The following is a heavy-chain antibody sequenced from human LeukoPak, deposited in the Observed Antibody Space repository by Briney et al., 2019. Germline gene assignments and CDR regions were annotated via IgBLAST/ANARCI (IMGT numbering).Heavy chain of an antibody. D-gene: IGHD6-6*01. CDR1: GLTFNDRD. V-gene: IGHV3-72*01. Sequence: QTGGSLRLSCAPSGLTFNDRDIDWVRQAPPKGLQWGGRIRKKGNSDTTEYDASVKGRFTLSRDDSKNSLYLQMNSLISEDTAVYYCASVRGTIDYWGQGTLVTVSS. CDR3: ASVRGTIDY. J-gene: IGHJ4*02. CDR2: IRKKGNSDTT.